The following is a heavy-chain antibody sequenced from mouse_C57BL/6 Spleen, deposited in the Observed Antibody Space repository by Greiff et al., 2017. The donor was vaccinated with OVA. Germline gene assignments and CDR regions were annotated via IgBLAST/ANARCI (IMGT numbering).Heavy chain of an antibody. CDR2: ISSGSSTL. V-gene: IGHV5-17*01. CDR1: GFTFSDYG. J-gene: IGHJ1*03. Sequence: EVKLVESGGGLVKPGGSLKLSCAASGFTFSDYGMHWVRQAPEKGLEWVAYISSGSSTLYYADTVKGRFTISRDTAKNTLFLQMTSLRSEDTAMYYCARDYYGSSYERYFDVWGTGTTVTVSS. D-gene: IGHD1-1*01. CDR3: ARDYYGSSYERYFDV.